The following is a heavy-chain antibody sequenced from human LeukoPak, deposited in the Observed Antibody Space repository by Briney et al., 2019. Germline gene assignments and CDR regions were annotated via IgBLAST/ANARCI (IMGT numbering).Heavy chain of an antibody. CDR2: MSSSGGST. Sequence: PGGSLRLSCAASGFTFSSSAMSRVRQAPGKGLEWVTSMSSSGGSTYYADSVKGRFTISRDNSKNTLYLQMNSLRAEDTAVYYCAKWGLSRFDYWGQGTLVTVSS. CDR3: AKWGLSRFDY. V-gene: IGHV3-23*01. J-gene: IGHJ4*02. CDR1: GFTFSSSA. D-gene: IGHD3-16*02.